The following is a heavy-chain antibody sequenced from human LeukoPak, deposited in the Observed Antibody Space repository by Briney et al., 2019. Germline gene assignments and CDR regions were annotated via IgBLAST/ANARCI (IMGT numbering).Heavy chain of an antibody. CDR2: IYYSGST. D-gene: IGHD2-2*01. V-gene: IGHV4-59*11. J-gene: IGHJ6*03. CDR1: GGSTSSHY. Sequence: SETLSLTCTVSGGSTSSHYWSWIRQPPGKGLEWIGYIYYSGSTNYNPSLKSRVTISVDTSKNQFSLKLSSVTAADTAVYYCARALRGYCSSTSCRYTYYYYYMDVWGKGTTVTVSS. CDR3: ARALRGYCSSTSCRYTYYYYYMDV.